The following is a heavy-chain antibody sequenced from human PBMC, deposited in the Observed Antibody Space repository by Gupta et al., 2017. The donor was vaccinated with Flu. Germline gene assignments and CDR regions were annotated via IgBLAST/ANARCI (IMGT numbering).Heavy chain of an antibody. CDR1: GDSIRPFY. V-gene: IGHV4-59*01. CDR2: VYHTGDT. J-gene: IGHJ5*02. CDR3: TRGTFVALSWFDL. D-gene: IGHD2-21*01. Sequence: QMQLQESGPGLVKPSETLSLTCRISGDSIRPFYWNWVRQTPEKGLEWIGNVYHTGDTKYSPSLKRRVTISIDPPKSQFSLNLISVTAADTAVYYCTRGTFVALSWFDLWGRGTLVTVSS.